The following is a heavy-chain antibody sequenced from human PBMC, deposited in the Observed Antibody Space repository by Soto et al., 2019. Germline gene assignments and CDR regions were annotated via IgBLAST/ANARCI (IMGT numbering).Heavy chain of an antibody. J-gene: IGHJ4*02. D-gene: IGHD1-1*01. V-gene: IGHV1-18*01. CDR3: ARGRYGDY. Sequence: QVHLVQSGAEVKKPGASVKVSCKASGYTFTSYGITWVRQAPGQGLEWRGWISAHNGNTDYAQKLQGRVIVTRDTSTSTAHMELRSLISDDTAVYYCARGRYGDYWGQGALVTVSS. CDR1: GYTFTSYG. CDR2: ISAHNGNT.